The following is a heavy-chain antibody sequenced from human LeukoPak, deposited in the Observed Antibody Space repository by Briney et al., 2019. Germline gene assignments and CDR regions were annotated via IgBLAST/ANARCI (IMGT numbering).Heavy chain of an antibody. Sequence: ASETLSLTCTVSGGSISNYFWSWIRQPAGKGLEWIGHIRTSGITDDNPSLKSRVTMSVDTSKNQFSLNLSSVTAADTAVYYCASGTGPAFDIWGQGTMVTVSS. CDR2: IRTSGIT. V-gene: IGHV4-4*07. CDR1: GGSISNYF. J-gene: IGHJ3*02. D-gene: IGHD1-26*01. CDR3: ASGTGPAFDI.